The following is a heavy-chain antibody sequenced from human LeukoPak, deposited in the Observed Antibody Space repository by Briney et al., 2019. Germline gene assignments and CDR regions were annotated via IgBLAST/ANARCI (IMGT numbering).Heavy chain of an antibody. CDR3: AREWGAVYDSSGYYPDY. J-gene: IGHJ4*02. CDR2: ISSSSSYI. Sequence: GGSLRPSCAASGFTFSSYSMNWVRQAPGKGLEWVSSISSSSSYIYYADSVKGRFTISRDNAKNSLYLQMNSLRAEDTAVYYCAREWGAVYDSSGYYPDYWGQGTLVIVSS. V-gene: IGHV3-21*01. D-gene: IGHD3-22*01. CDR1: GFTFSSYS.